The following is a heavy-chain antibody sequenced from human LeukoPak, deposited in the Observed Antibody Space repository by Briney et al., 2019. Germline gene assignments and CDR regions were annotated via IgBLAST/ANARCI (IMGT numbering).Heavy chain of an antibody. V-gene: IGHV4-38-2*02. CDR1: GGSISSYY. D-gene: IGHD4-17*01. J-gene: IGHJ4*02. CDR2: IYHSGST. CDR3: ARTYGDYARGPYDY. Sequence: SETLSLTCTVSGGSISSYYWGWIRQPPGKGLEWIGSIYHSGSTYYNPSLKSRVTIPVDTSKNQFSLKLSSVTAADTAVYYCARTYGDYARGPYDYWGQGTLVTASS.